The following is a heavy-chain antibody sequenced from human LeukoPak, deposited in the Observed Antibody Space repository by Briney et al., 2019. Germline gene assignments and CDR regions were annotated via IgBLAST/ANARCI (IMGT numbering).Heavy chain of an antibody. Sequence: GASVNVSCQASGYTFTGYYMHWVRQATGQGLEWMGWINPNSSGTNYAQKFQGRVTMTRDTSISTAYMELSRLRSDDTAVYYCARSTIGAAEESFDYWGQGTLVTVSS. CDR3: ARSTIGAAEESFDY. J-gene: IGHJ4*02. V-gene: IGHV1-2*02. CDR2: INPNSSGT. CDR1: GYTFTGYY. D-gene: IGHD6-13*01.